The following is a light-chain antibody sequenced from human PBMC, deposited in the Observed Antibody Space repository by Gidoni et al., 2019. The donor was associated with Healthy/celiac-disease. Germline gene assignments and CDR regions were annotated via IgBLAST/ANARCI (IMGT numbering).Light chain of an antibody. J-gene: IGLJ2*01. CDR1: SSNIGSNT. CDR3: AAWDDSLNGVV. Sequence: QSVLTQPPSASGTPGQRVTISCSGSSSNIGSNTVNWYQQPPGTAPKLPIYSNNQRPSGVPDRFSGSKSGTSASLTISGLQSEDEADYYCAAWDDSLNGVVFGGGTKLTV. V-gene: IGLV1-44*01. CDR2: SNN.